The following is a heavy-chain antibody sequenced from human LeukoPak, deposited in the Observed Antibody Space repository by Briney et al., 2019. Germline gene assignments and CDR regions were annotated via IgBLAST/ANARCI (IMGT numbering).Heavy chain of an antibody. CDR1: GGSISSGGYY. V-gene: IGHV4-30-2*01. Sequence: SQTLSLTCTVSGGSISSGGYYWSWIRQPPGKGLEWIGYIYHSGSTYYNPSLKSRVTISVDRSKNQFSLKLSSVTAADTAVYYCARGPKGIVGATTPHFDYWGQGTLVTVSS. D-gene: IGHD1-26*01. J-gene: IGHJ4*02. CDR3: ARGPKGIVGATTPHFDY. CDR2: IYHSGST.